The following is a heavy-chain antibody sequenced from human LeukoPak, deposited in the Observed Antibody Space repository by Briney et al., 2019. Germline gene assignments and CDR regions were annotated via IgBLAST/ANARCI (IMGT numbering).Heavy chain of an antibody. J-gene: IGHJ5*02. CDR1: GYSFKTYT. V-gene: IGHV1-18*01. Sequence: GASVKVSCKASGYSFKTYTISWVLEAPGQGLEWMAWISAHNGDTHYAQNFQGRVSLTTDKSTSTAYMELRSLRSEDTAIYYCARDVKNDLFPQWLGGLVTYDNWLDPWGQGTLVTVSS. CDR3: ARDVKNDLFPQWLGGLVTYDNWLDP. D-gene: IGHD3-10*01. CDR2: ISAHNGDT.